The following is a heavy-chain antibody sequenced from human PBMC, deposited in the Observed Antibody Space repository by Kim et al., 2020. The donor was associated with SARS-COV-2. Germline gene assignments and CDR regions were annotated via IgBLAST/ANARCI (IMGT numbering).Heavy chain of an antibody. V-gene: IGHV4-59*01. Sequence: SETLSLTCTVSGGSISSYYWSWIRQPPGKGLEWIGYIYYSGSTNYNPSLKSRVTISVDTSKNQFSLKLSSVTAADTAVYYCASTRWDSSSWYYYYGMDVWGQGTTVTVSS. CDR1: GGSISSYY. J-gene: IGHJ6*02. CDR3: ASTRWDSSSWYYYYGMDV. CDR2: IYYSGST. D-gene: IGHD6-13*01.